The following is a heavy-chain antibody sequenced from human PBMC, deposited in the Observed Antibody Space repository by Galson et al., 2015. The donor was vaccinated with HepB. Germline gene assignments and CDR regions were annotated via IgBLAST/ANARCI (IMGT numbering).Heavy chain of an antibody. V-gene: IGHV1-69*04. D-gene: IGHD2-2*01. CDR1: GGTFSSYA. CDR3: ARFCSSTSCYPRFAFDI. J-gene: IGHJ3*02. CDR2: IIPILGIA. Sequence: CKASGGTFSSYAISWVRQAPGQGLEWMGRIIPILGIANYAQKFQGRVTITADKSASTAYMELSSLRSEDTAVYYCARFCSSTSCYPRFAFDIWGQGTMVTVSS.